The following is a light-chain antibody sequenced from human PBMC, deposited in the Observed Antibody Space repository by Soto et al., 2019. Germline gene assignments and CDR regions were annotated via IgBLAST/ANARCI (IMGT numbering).Light chain of an antibody. J-gene: IGLJ1*01. CDR2: DVS. V-gene: IGLV2-14*03. CDR3: SSYTSSTFFV. Sequence: QSALTQPASVYESPGQSITISCTGTSSDVDGYNYVSWYQQHPGKAPKLMIYDVSNRPSGVSNRFSGSKSGNTASLTISGLQTEDEADYYCSSYTSSTFFVFGTGTKVTVL. CDR1: SSDVDGYNY.